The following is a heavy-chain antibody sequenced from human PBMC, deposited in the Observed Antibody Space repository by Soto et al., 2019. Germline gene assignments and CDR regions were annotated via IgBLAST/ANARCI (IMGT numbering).Heavy chain of an antibody. Sequence: SVKVSCKASGGTFSSYAISWVRQAPGQGLEWMGGIIPIFGTANYAQKFQGRVTITADESTSTAYMELSSLRSEDTAVYYCARDLTSYGYYYYYGMDVWGQGTTVTVSS. CDR3: ARDLTSYGYYYYYGMDV. CDR2: IIPIFGTA. CDR1: GGTFSSYA. D-gene: IGHD5-18*01. V-gene: IGHV1-69*13. J-gene: IGHJ6*02.